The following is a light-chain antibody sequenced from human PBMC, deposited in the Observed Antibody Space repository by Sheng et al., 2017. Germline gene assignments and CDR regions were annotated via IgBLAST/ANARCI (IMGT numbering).Light chain of an antibody. Sequence: EIVLTQSPATLSLSPGESATLSCRASQNINSYLVWYQQKPGQAPRLLIXDTSNRATGIPARFSGSGSGTDFTXSISSLEPEDFAVYYCQQRTNWPTFGQGTKLEIK. CDR1: QNINSY. V-gene: IGKV3-11*01. CDR2: DTS. J-gene: IGKJ2*01. CDR3: QQRTNWPT.